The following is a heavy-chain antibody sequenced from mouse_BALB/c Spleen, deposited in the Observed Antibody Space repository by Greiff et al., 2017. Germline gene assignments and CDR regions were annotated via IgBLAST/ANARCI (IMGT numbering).Heavy chain of an antibody. J-gene: IGHJ4*01. CDR1: GYTFTDYN. V-gene: IGHV1S29*02. CDR3: ARDWDYDAMDY. CDR2: IYPYNGGT. Sequence: VQLKQSGPELVKPGASVKISCKASGYTFTDYNMHWVKQSHGKSLEWIGYIYPYNGGTGYNQKFKSKATLTVDNSSSTAYMELRSLTSEDSAVYYCARDWDYDAMDYWGQGTSVTVSS.